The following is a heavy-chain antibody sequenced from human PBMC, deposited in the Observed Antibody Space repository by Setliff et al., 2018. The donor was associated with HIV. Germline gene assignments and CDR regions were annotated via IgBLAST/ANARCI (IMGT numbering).Heavy chain of an antibody. D-gene: IGHD2-2*01. CDR3: ARDLGVVGPDMDV. V-gene: IGHV3-33*01. J-gene: IGHJ6*04. Sequence: GSLRLSCAGSGFIFRNYGLHRVRQAPGKGLEWVAVIWYDGSKRYYSDSVKGRFTISRDDSMNTLYLQMSNLTAEDTAVYYCARDLGVVGPDMDVWGKGTTVTVSS. CDR2: IWYDGSKR. CDR1: GFIFRNYG.